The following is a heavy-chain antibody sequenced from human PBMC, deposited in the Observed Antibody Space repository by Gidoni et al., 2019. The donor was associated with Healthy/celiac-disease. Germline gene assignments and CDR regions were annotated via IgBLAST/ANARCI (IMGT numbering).Heavy chain of an antibody. CDR2: ISYDGSNK. D-gene: IGHD3-16*02. CDR3: ARDRRPMITFGGVIVILDY. Sequence: QVQLVESGGGVVQPGRSLRLSCAASGFTFSSYAMHWVRQAPGKGLEWVAVISYDGSNKYYADSVKGRFTISRDNSKNTLYLQMNSLRAEDTAVYYCARDRRPMITFGGVIVILDYWGQGTLVTVSS. V-gene: IGHV3-30-3*01. CDR1: GFTFSSYA. J-gene: IGHJ4*02.